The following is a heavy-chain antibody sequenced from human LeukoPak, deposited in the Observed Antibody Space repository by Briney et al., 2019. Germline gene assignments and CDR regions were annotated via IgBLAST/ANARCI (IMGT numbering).Heavy chain of an antibody. CDR3: ARCITMVRGVTNWFDP. Sequence: GESLKISCKGSGYSFTSYWIGWVRQMPGKGLEWMGIIYPGDSDTRYSPSFQGQVTISADKSISTAHLQWSSLKASDTAMYYCARCITMVRGVTNWFDPWGQGTLVTVSS. CDR2: IYPGDSDT. J-gene: IGHJ5*02. CDR1: GYSFTSYW. D-gene: IGHD3-10*01. V-gene: IGHV5-51*01.